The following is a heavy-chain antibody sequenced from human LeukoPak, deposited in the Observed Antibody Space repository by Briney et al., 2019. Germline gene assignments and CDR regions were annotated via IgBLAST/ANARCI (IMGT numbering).Heavy chain of an antibody. V-gene: IGHV3-23*01. CDR2: MSGSGGST. Sequence: GGSLRLSCAASGFTFSSYAMTWVRQAPGKGLEWVSFMSGSGGSTYYADPVKGRFTVSRDNSKNTLYLQMNSLRAEDTAVYYCAKVDILTGFSLGYWGQGTLATVSS. J-gene: IGHJ4*02. CDR1: GFTFSSYA. CDR3: AKVDILTGFSLGY. D-gene: IGHD3-9*01.